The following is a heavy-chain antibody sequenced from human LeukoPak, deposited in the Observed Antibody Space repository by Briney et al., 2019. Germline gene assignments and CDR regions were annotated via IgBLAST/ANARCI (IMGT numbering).Heavy chain of an antibody. CDR1: GGSFSGYY. CDR2: INHSGST. V-gene: IGHV4-34*01. Sequence: SETLSLTCAVYGGSFSGYYWSWIRQPPGKGLEWIGEINHSGSTNYNPSLKSRVTISVDTSKNQFSLKLSSVTAADTAVYYCARVPYCSSTSCYPYYFDYWGQGTLVTLSS. D-gene: IGHD2-2*01. J-gene: IGHJ4*02. CDR3: ARVPYCSSTSCYPYYFDY.